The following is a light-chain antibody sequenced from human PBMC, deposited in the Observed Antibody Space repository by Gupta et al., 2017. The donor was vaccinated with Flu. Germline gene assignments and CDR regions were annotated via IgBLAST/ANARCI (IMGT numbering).Light chain of an antibody. CDR3: QQYKNWPPRRVT. V-gene: IGKV3-15*01. CDR1: QSIGTN. CDR2: DES. J-gene: IGKJ3*01. Sequence: IVLTQSPATLSVSPGRTATLSCRASQSIGTNLAWYQQKPGQATRPHIYDESTRQTGIPARFSGSGSGTQFTHTISTLQSEDFALDYCQQYKNWPPRRVTFGPGTKVEIK.